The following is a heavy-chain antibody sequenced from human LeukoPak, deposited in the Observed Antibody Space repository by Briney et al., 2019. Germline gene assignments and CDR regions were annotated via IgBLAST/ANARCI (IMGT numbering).Heavy chain of an antibody. CDR3: AKDNRAVTGTFFWFFDL. J-gene: IGHJ2*01. D-gene: IGHD6-19*01. CDR1: GGSISSSSYY. Sequence: PSETLSLTCTVSGGSISSSSYYWGWIRQPPGKGLEWIGSIYYSGSTYYNPSLESRVTMSVDTSRKQFSLKLNSVTAADTAMYYCAKDNRAVTGTFFWFFDLWGRGTLVTVSS. V-gene: IGHV4-39*07. CDR2: IYYSGST.